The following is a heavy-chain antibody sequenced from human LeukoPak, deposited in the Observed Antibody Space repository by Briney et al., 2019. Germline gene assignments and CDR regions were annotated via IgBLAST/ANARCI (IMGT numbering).Heavy chain of an antibody. J-gene: IGHJ4*02. CDR1: GFTFSYYW. CDR3: AKALRGFSGYDLVDY. D-gene: IGHD5-12*01. CDR2: ISYDGSNK. V-gene: IGHV3-30*18. Sequence: GGSLRLSCAASGFTFSYYWMHWVRQAPGKGLEWVTVISYDGSNKRYADSVKGRFTISRDNSKKTLYLQMNSLRAEDTAMYYCAKALRGFSGYDLVDYWGQGTLVTVSS.